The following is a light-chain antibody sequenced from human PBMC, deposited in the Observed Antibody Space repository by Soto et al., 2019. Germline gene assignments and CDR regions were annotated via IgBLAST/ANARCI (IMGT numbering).Light chain of an antibody. J-gene: IGKJ2*01. CDR2: GAS. V-gene: IGKV3-15*01. Sequence: IVMTQSPATLSVSPGERATLSCRASQSVTSNLAWYQQKPGQAPRLVIYGASTRATGIPDRISGSGSGTEFNLHVSSLQSADFAVYCYQQYNKWPYTFGQGAKLQSK. CDR1: QSVTSN. CDR3: QQYNKWPYT.